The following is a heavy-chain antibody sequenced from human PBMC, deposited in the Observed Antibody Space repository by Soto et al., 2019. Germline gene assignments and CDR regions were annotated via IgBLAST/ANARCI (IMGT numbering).Heavy chain of an antibody. CDR2: IYPGDSDT. Sequence: PGESLKISCKGSGYSFTSYWIGWVRHIPGKGLEWMGIIYPGDSDTRYSPSFQGQVTISADKSISTAYLQWSSLKASDTAMYYCAREDLEAVRSFDYWGQGTLVTVSS. CDR3: AREDLEAVRSFDY. V-gene: IGHV5-51*01. CDR1: GYSFTSYW. D-gene: IGHD6-25*01. J-gene: IGHJ4*02.